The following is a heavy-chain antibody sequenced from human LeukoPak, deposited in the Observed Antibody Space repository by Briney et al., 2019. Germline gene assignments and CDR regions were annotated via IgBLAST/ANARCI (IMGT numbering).Heavy chain of an antibody. V-gene: IGHV4-34*01. J-gene: IGHJ4*02. CDR2: INHSGST. CDR1: GGSFSGYY. Sequence: SETLSLTCAVYGGSFSGYYWSWIRQPPGKGLEWIGEINHSGSTNYNPSLKSRVTISVDTSKNQFSLKLSSVTAADTAVYYCARGPYYDSSGHSYDYWGQGTLVTVSS. CDR3: ARGPYYDSSGHSYDY. D-gene: IGHD3-22*01.